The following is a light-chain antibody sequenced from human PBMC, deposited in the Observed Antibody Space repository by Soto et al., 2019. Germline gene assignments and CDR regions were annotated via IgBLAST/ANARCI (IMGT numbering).Light chain of an antibody. Sequence: DIQMTQSPPFLSASVGDRVTITCRASQNISTYLAWYQQKPGKAPNLLIYKASTSVSGVLSRFSGSGSGTEFTLTISRLQPDDFANYFRQQYNSYPYTFGQGTRLEIK. CDR1: QNISTY. V-gene: IGKV1-5*03. J-gene: IGKJ5*01. CDR2: KAS. CDR3: QQYNSYPYT.